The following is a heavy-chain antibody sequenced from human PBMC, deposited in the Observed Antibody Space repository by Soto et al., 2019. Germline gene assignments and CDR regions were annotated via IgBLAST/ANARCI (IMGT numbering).Heavy chain of an antibody. V-gene: IGHV4-34*01. Sequence: SETLSLTCAVYGGSFSGYYWSWIRQPPGKGLEWIGEINHSESTNYNTSLKSRVTISVDTSKNQFSLRLSSVTAADTAVYYCATSPDDILTGYPIYGYWGQGTLVTVSS. CDR1: GGSFSGYY. D-gene: IGHD3-9*01. J-gene: IGHJ4*02. CDR2: INHSEST. CDR3: ATSPDDILTGYPIYGY.